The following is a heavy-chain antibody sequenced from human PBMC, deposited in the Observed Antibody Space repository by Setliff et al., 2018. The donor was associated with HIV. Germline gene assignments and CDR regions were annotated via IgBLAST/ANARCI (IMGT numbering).Heavy chain of an antibody. CDR1: GGSISTSRYY. D-gene: IGHD3-10*01. CDR2: INYRGNN. V-gene: IGHV4-39*01. J-gene: IGHJ6*03. CDR3: ASLDGSESPYIYYYYMDV. Sequence: SETLSLTCTVSGGSISTSRYYWGWIRQPPGKGLEWIGSINYRGNNYYNPSLKSRAALSVDTSKHQISLKLSSVTAADTAVYYCASLDGSESPYIYYYYMDVWGEGTAVTVSS.